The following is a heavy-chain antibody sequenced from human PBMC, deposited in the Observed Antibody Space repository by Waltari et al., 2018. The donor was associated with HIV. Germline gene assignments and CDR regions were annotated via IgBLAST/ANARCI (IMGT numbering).Heavy chain of an antibody. Sequence: QVQLVESGGGVVQPGTSLRLACAASGLTFHNHAMPWVRQAPGKGLEWVAVIWYDGRNKYYSDSVKGRFSITRDTSKNTLSLEMNSLRAEDTGIYYCARDRTATSRGNGMDVWGPGTTVIVSS. CDR2: IWYDGRNK. J-gene: IGHJ6*02. CDR1: GLTFHNHA. CDR3: ARDRTATSRGNGMDV. V-gene: IGHV3-33*01. D-gene: IGHD1-1*01.